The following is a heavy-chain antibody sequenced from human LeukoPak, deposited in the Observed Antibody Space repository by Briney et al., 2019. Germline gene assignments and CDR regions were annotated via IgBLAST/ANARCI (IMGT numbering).Heavy chain of an antibody. J-gene: IGHJ4*02. CDR1: GFTFNSYG. CDR2: IWYDGSNK. D-gene: IGHD3-22*01. V-gene: IGHV3-33*01. CDR3: ASSDSSGYCRGQFDY. Sequence: GGSLRLSCAASGFTFNSYGMHWVRQAPGKGLERVAVIWYDGSNKYYADSVKGRFTSSRDNSKNTLYLQMNSLRAEDTAVYYCASSDSSGYCRGQFDYWGQGTLVTVSS.